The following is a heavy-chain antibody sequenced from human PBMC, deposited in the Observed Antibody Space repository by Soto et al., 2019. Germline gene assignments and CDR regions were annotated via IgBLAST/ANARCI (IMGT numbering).Heavy chain of an antibody. CDR1: GFTFSGFD. J-gene: IGHJ4*02. CDR3: ARGQEVGAHFFDS. V-gene: IGHV3-13*01. CDR2: IGTAGDT. D-gene: IGHD2-15*01. Sequence: EVQLVESGGNLVQPGGSLRLSCEASGFTFSGFDMHWVRQPTGKGLEWVSTIGTAGDTYYAVSVKGRFTISRDNAKTSLATQMNSLRAGDTAVYFWARGQEVGAHFFDSWGQGTQVTVSS.